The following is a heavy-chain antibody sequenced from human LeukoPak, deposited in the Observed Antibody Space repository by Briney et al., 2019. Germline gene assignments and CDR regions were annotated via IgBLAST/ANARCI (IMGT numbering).Heavy chain of an antibody. CDR1: GGSFSGYY. J-gene: IGHJ4*02. CDR3: TKTTTGYSSGQYPGWPADH. CDR2: INHSGST. V-gene: IGHV4-34*01. D-gene: IGHD3-22*01. Sequence: SETLSLTCAVYGGSFSGYYWSWIRQPPGKGLEWIGEINHSGSTNYNPSLKSRVTISVDTSKNQFSLKLSSVTAADTAVYYCTKTTTGYSSGQYPGWPADHWGQGALVTVSS.